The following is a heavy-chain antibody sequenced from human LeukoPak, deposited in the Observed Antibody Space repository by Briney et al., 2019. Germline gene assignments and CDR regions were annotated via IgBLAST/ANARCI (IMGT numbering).Heavy chain of an antibody. J-gene: IGHJ3*02. CDR3: ARVKRDCSGGSCHPDAFDI. D-gene: IGHD2-15*01. Sequence: PGGSLRLSCAASGFTLSNYAIHWVRQGPGKGLEYVSAISSNGVNTFYASSVKGRFTISRDNSKNTVYLQMGSLRAEDMALYYCARVKRDCSGGSCHPDAFDIWGQGTMVTVSS. CDR1: GFTLSNYA. CDR2: ISSNGVNT. V-gene: IGHV3-64*01.